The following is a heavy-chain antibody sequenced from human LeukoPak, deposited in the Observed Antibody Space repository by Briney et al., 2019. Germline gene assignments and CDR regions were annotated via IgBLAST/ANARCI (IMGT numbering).Heavy chain of an antibody. CDR2: IRYDGSNK. CDR3: AKGSIVVVPAADNPDY. CDR1: GFTFSSYG. Sequence: GGSLRLSCAASGFTFSSYGMHWVRQAPGKGLEWVAFIRYDGSNKYYADSVKGRFTISRDNSKNTLYLQMNSLRAEDTAVYYCAKGSIVVVPAADNPDYWGQGTLVTVSS. J-gene: IGHJ4*02. D-gene: IGHD2-2*01. V-gene: IGHV3-30*02.